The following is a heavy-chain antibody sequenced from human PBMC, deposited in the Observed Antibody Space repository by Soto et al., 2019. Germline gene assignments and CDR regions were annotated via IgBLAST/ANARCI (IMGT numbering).Heavy chain of an antibody. V-gene: IGHV2-5*02. D-gene: IGHD3-10*01. CDR3: ASTAPSAPRGETFDY. CDR1: GFSLMTNGVG. Sequence: QITLKESGPPLVKPTQTLTLTCTVSGFSLMTNGVGVGWFRQPPGKALEWLALIYRDDDKRYRPSLKSRVTITKDSSKNQVYLTMTSMSAVDTATYYCASTAPSAPRGETFDYWGQGTLVTVS. CDR2: IYRDDDK. J-gene: IGHJ4*02.